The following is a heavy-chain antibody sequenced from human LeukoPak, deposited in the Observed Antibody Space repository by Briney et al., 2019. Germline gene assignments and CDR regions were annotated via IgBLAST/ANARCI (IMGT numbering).Heavy chain of an antibody. J-gene: IGHJ4*02. CDR3: AKENYDILTGYYIMGDY. V-gene: IGHV3-74*01. CDR2: INSDGSST. CDR1: GFTFSSYW. D-gene: IGHD3-9*01. Sequence: GGSLRLSCAASGFTFSSYWMHWVRQAPGKGLVWVSRINSDGSSTSYADSVKGRFTISRDNSKNTLYLQMNSLRAEDTAVYYCAKENYDILTGYYIMGDYWGQGTLVTVSS.